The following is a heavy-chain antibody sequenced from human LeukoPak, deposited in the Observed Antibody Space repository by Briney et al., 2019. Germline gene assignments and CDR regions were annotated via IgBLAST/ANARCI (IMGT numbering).Heavy chain of an antibody. CDR2: LSGSGDSR. CDR1: GFTFTSYA. J-gene: IGHJ4*02. CDR3: AKGLSGSYFSY. V-gene: IGHV3-23*01. D-gene: IGHD1-26*01. Sequence: GGSLRLSCAASGFTFTSYAMYWVRQAPGKGLEWVSALSGSGDSRYYADSVKGRFTVARDNSKNTLYLQMNSLRAEDTAVYYCAKGLSGSYFSYWGQGSLVTVSS.